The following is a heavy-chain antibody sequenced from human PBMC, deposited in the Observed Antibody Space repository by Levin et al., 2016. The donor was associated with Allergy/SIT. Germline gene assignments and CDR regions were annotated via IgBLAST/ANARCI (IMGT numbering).Heavy chain of an antibody. D-gene: IGHD4-23*01. V-gene: IGHV4-39*01. J-gene: IGHJ5*02. CDR1: GGSISSSYL. CDR3: ARHHTMSKVDWFDP. CDR2: VNYSGGT. Sequence: SETLSLTCTVSGGSISSSYLWGWIRQPPGKGLEWIGSVNYSGGTYYNPSLKNRLTISIDTSKTQFSLRLSSVTAADTAFYFCARHHTMSKVDWFDPWGQGTLVTVSS.